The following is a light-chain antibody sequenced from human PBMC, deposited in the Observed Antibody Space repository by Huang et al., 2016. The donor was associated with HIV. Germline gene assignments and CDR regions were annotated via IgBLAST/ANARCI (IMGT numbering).Light chain of an antibody. CDR1: QIVSSH. J-gene: IGKJ3*01. CDR3: QQYNDFRST. CDR2: AAS. Sequence: ETVMTQSPVTLSVSPGDRASLYCRSSQIVSSHLAWYQQKPGQAPRLLIYAASTRAPGVPARFSGSGAGTEFTLTISTLQSEDSAVYYCQQYNDFRSTFGPGTRVEIK. V-gene: IGKV3-15*01.